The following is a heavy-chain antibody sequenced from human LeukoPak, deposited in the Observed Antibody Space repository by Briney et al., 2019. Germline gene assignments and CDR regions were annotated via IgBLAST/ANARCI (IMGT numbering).Heavy chain of an antibody. CDR3: ARKPGDGLNYYYYGMDV. J-gene: IGHJ6*02. V-gene: IGHV1-18*04. D-gene: IGHD7-27*01. CDR1: GYTFTSYY. Sequence: ASVKVSCKASGYTFTSYYMHWVRQAPGQGLEWMGWISAYNGNTNYAQKLQGRVTMTTDTSTSTAYMELRSLRSDDTAVYYCARKPGDGLNYYYYGMDVWGQGTTVTVSS. CDR2: ISAYNGNT.